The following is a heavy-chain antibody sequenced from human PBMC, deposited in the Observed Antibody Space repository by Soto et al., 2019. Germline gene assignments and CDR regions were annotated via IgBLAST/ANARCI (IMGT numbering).Heavy chain of an antibody. CDR1: GFTFGFYA. V-gene: IGHV3-23*01. CDR2: ISESGGST. J-gene: IGHJ6*02. D-gene: IGHD3-22*01. CDR3: ASGGYWVYYGMDV. Sequence: GGSLRLSCAASGFTFGFYAMSWVRQAPGKGLEWVSSISESGGSTYYADSVKGRFTISRDNSKDTLYVQMNSLRAEDTAVYYCASGGYWVYYGMDVWGQGTKVTVSS.